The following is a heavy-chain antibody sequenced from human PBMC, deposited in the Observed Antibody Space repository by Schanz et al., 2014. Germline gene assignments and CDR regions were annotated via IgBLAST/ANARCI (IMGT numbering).Heavy chain of an antibody. V-gene: IGHV1-18*01. J-gene: IGHJ6*02. D-gene: IGHD2-8*02. CDR2: ISPYTGNT. Sequence: QVLQVQSGSELKKPGTSVKVSCKASGYTFNNYTYVMIWVRQAPGQGLEWVGWISPYTGNTHYFDKMEGRVTMTTDTSTSTAYMELRSLRSDDTAMYYCATMWGYCTATACQILEVLDVWGQGTTVAVSS. CDR3: ATMWGYCTATACQILEVLDV. CDR1: GYTFNNYTYV.